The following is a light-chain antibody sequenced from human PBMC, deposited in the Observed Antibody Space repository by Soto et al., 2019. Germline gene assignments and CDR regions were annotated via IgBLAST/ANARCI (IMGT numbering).Light chain of an antibody. J-gene: IGKJ2*01. CDR1: QSVSSK. CDR2: GAF. V-gene: IGKV3-15*01. Sequence: EIVMTQPPATLSVSPGEGATLSCKASQSVSSKLAWYQQKPGQAPRVLIYGAFTRATGIPARFSGSGSGTEFTLTISSLQSEDFAVYYCLQYNDWPFTFGHGTKLEIK. CDR3: LQYNDWPFT.